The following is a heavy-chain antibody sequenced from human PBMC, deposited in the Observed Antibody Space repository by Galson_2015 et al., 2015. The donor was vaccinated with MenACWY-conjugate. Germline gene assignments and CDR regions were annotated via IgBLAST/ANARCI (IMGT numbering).Heavy chain of an antibody. V-gene: IGHV5-51*01. CDR1: GYSFTSYW. CDR2: IYPGDSDT. D-gene: IGHD4-17*01. CDR3: ARVYDYGDEREQLNAEYFQH. Sequence: QSGAEVKKPGESLKISCKGSGYSFTSYWIGWVRQMPGKGLEWMGIIYPGDSDTRYSPSFQGQVIISADKSISTAYLQWSSLKASDTAMYYCARVYDYGDEREQLNAEYFQHWGQGTLVTVSS. J-gene: IGHJ1*01.